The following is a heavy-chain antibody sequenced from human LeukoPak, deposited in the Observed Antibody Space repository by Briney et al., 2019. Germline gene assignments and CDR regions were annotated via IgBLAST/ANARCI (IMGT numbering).Heavy chain of an antibody. D-gene: IGHD3-22*01. CDR2: VSNSGGST. J-gene: IGHJ6*03. V-gene: IGHV3-23*01. Sequence: PGGSLRLSCAASGFTFNNYVMSWVRQAPGKGLEWVSVVSNSGGSTYYADSVKGRFTISRDNAKNSLYLQMNSLRAEDMALYYCAKDISSGYYSGYMDVWGKGTTVTVSS. CDR1: GFTFNNYV. CDR3: AKDISSGYYSGYMDV.